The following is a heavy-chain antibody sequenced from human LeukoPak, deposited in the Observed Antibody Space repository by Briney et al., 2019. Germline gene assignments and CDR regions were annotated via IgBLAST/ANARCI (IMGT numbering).Heavy chain of an antibody. Sequence: SETLSLTCAVYGGSFSGYYWSWIRQPPGKGLEWIGEINHSGSTNYNPSLKSRVTISVDTSKNQFSLKLSSVTAADTAVYYCARAVGGYDYVWGSYRHKRGGLDYWGQGTLVTVSS. CDR1: GGSFSGYY. J-gene: IGHJ4*02. V-gene: IGHV4-34*01. D-gene: IGHD3-16*02. CDR2: INHSGST. CDR3: ARAVGGYDYVWGSYRHKRGGLDY.